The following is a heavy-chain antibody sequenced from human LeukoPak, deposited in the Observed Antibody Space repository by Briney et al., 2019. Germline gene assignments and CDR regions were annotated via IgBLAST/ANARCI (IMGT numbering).Heavy chain of an antibody. V-gene: IGHV3-48*02. D-gene: IGHD2-8*02. J-gene: IGHJ4*02. CDR3: ARGGSILVVYEDHFDY. Sequence: GGSLRLSCAASGFTFSSYSMNWVRQAPGKGLEWVSYISSSSSTIYYADSVKSRFTISRDNAKNSLYLQMNSLRDEDTAVYYCARGGSILVVYEDHFDYWGQGTLVTVSS. CDR1: GFTFSSYS. CDR2: ISSSSSTI.